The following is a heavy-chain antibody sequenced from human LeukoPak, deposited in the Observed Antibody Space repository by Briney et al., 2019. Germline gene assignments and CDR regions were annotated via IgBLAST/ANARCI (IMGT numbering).Heavy chain of an antibody. D-gene: IGHD6-6*01. Sequence: GGSLRLSCAASGFTFSDYDMSWIRQAPGKGLEWVSYISSSGSTKYYADSVKGRFTISRDNAKNSLFLQSNSLRAEDTAVYYCARETESGSSHGGQGTLVTVSS. CDR3: ARETESGSSH. CDR2: ISSSGSTK. CDR1: GFTFSDYD. J-gene: IGHJ4*02. V-gene: IGHV3-11*01.